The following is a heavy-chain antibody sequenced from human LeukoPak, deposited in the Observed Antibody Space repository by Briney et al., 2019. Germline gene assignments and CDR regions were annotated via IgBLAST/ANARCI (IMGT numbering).Heavy chain of an antibody. CDR2: ISYDASHK. Sequence: GGSLRLSCAASVFTFSTYAMHCVRHAPGKGLECVAVISYDASHKYYADSVKGRFTISRDNSKNTLYLQMNSLRAEDTAVYYCARGPTFNWFDPWGQGTLVTVSS. CDR3: ARGPTFNWFDP. CDR1: VFTFSTYA. D-gene: IGHD3-16*01. J-gene: IGHJ5*02. V-gene: IGHV3-30*04.